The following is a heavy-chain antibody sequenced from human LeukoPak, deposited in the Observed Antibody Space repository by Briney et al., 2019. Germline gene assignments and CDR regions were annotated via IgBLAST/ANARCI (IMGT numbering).Heavy chain of an antibody. V-gene: IGHV4-59*11. D-gene: IGHD6-19*01. CDR2: THNSGST. J-gene: IGHJ4*02. Sequence: PSETLSLTCTVSGASISSHYWSWIRQFPGKGLEWIGYTHNSGSTNFNPSLKSRVTMSVDTSKNQFSLKLTSVTAADTARYYCARGGWSLDYCGQGTLVTVSS. CDR1: GASISSHY. CDR3: ARGGWSLDY.